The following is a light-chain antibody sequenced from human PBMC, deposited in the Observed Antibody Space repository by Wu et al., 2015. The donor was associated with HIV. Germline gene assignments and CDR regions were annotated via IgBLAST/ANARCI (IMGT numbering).Light chain of an antibody. V-gene: IGKV1-8*01. CDR3: QQYYTFPPT. CDR1: QDISTY. J-gene: IGKJ1*01. CDR2: GAS. Sequence: AIRITQSPSSLTASTGDRVTITCRASQDISTYLAWYQQKSGTAPKFLIYGASTLQSGVPSRFSGSGSGTEFTLTISCLQSEDFASYSCQQYYTFPPTFGQGYQGG.